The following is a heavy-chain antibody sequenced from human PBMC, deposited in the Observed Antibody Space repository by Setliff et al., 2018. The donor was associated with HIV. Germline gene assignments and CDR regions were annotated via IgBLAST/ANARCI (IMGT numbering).Heavy chain of an antibody. CDR1: GLSMSYNY. D-gene: IGHD3-3*01. CDR2: VHYSGST. CDR3: ASEKRAWSVSDYFYGY. Sequence: SETLSLTCTVSGLSMSYNYWTWIRQSPGKGLEWIGYVHYSGSTRYNPSLKSRVTISVDTSKKKFSLKLTSMTATDTAAYYCASEKRAWSVSDYFYGYWGQGVPVTVSS. J-gene: IGHJ4*02. V-gene: IGHV4-59*01.